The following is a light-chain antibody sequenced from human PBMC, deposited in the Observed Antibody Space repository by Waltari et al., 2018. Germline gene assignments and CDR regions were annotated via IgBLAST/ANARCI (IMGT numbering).Light chain of an antibody. V-gene: IGKV1-33*01. J-gene: IGKJ2*03. CDR3: QQHENLPYS. Sequence: DIQMTQSPSSLSTSVGDRVTITCQASQGINKYLKWYQQKPGKPPKLLIYDSSTLARGVPSRFSGDGYGTDFTFTISSLQPEDVGTYYCQQHENLPYSFGQGTKLEIK. CDR1: QGINKY. CDR2: DSS.